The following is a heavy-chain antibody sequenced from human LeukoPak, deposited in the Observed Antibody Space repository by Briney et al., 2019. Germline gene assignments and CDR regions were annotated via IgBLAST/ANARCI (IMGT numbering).Heavy chain of an antibody. Sequence: GASVKVSCKASGYTFTSYGISWVRQAPGQGLEWMGCISAYNGNTNYAQKLQGRVTMTTDTSTRTAYMELRSLRSDDTAVYYCARDGPYYDFWSGNYNWFDPWGQGTLVTVSS. D-gene: IGHD3-3*01. CDR1: GYTFTSYG. CDR3: ARDGPYYDFWSGNYNWFDP. CDR2: ISAYNGNT. V-gene: IGHV1-18*01. J-gene: IGHJ5*02.